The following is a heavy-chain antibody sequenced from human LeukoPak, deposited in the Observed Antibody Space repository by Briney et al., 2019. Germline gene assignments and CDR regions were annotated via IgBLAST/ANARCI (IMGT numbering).Heavy chain of an antibody. J-gene: IGHJ4*02. CDR3: ARPTAGGHFDY. V-gene: IGHV4-59*01. D-gene: IGHD6-13*01. CDR2: IYYSGST. CDR1: GGSISNYY. Sequence: SETLSLTCTVSGGSISNYYWSWIRQPPGKGLEWIGHIYYSGSTNYNPSLKSRVTISVDTSKNQFSLKLSSVTAADTAVYYCARPTAGGHFDYWGQGTLVTVSS.